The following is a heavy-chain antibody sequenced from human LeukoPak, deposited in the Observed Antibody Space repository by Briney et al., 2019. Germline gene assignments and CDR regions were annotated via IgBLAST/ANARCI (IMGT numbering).Heavy chain of an antibody. J-gene: IGHJ4*02. CDR1: GFTFSNAW. D-gene: IGHD6-19*01. CDR2: ISSSGSTI. CDR3: ARDREYSSGWFLPY. Sequence: GGSLRLSCAASGFTFSNAWMSWIRQAPGKGLEWVSYISSSGSTIYYADSVKGRFTISRDNAKNSLYLQMNSLRAEDTAVYYCARDREYSSGWFLPYWGQGTLVTVSS. V-gene: IGHV3-11*01.